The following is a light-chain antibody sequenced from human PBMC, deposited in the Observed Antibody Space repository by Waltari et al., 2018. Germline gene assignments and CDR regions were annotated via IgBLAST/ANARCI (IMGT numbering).Light chain of an antibody. CDR2: LVS. V-gene: IGKV2-29*02. CDR3: MQGLQHPWT. CDR1: QSLQYSDGQTY. Sequence: EIVMTQTPLSLSVTPGQPSSISCTSSQSLQYSDGQTYLSWYLQRPGKCPQLLISLVSSPFAGGPDRFSGSGSDKDFTLKISRVEADDVGVYYCMQGLQHPWTFGQGTKVEI. J-gene: IGKJ1*01.